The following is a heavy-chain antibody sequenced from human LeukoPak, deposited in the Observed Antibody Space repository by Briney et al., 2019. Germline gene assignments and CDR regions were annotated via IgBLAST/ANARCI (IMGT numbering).Heavy chain of an antibody. J-gene: IGHJ5*02. D-gene: IGHD3-22*01. V-gene: IGHV1-69*13. CDR1: RGTFSSYA. Sequence: GASVKVSCKASRGTFSSYAISWVRQAPGQGLEWMGGIIPIFGTANYAQKFQGRVKITADESTSTAYMELSSLRSEDTAVYYCARGSYYYDSSGYLNRFDPWGQGTLVTVSS. CDR3: ARGSYYYDSSGYLNRFDP. CDR2: IIPIFGTA.